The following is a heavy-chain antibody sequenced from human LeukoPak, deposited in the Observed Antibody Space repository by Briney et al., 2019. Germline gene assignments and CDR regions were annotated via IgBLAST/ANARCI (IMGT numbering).Heavy chain of an antibody. V-gene: IGHV1-69*13. D-gene: IGHD6-13*01. CDR2: IITIFGTA. CDR3: AGTKQLGLNYYYYMDV. J-gene: IGHJ6*03. CDR1: GGTFSSYA. Sequence: SVKVSCKASGGTFSSYAISWVRQAPGQGLEWMGGIITIFGTANYAQKFQGRVTITADESTSTAYMELSSLRSEDTAVYYCAGTKQLGLNYYYYMDVWGKGTTVTISS.